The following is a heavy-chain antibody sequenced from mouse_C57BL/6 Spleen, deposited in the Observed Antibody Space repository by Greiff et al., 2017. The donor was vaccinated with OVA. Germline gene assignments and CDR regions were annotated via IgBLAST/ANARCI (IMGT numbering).Heavy chain of an antibody. D-gene: IGHD2-4*01. CDR1: GYTFTDYE. V-gene: IGHV1-15*01. CDR2: IDPETGGT. Sequence: QVQLQQSGAELVRPGASVTLSCKASGYTFTDYEMHWVKQTPVHGLEWIGAIDPETGGTAYNQKFKGKAILTADKSSSTAYMELRSLTSEDSAVYYCTRFYYDYVAMDYWGQGTSVTVSS. CDR3: TRFYYDYVAMDY. J-gene: IGHJ4*01.